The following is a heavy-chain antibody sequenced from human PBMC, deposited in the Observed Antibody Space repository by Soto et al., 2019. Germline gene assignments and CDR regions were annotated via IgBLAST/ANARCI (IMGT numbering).Heavy chain of an antibody. CDR1: GGSFSGYY. Sequence: PSETLSLTCAVYGGSFSGYYGSWIRQPPGKGLEWIGEINHSGSTNYNPSLKSRVTISVDTSKNQFSLKLSSVTAADTAVYYCARGVGHFWSGNYYMDVWGKGTTVTVS. CDR2: INHSGST. D-gene: IGHD3-3*02. CDR3: ARGVGHFWSGNYYMDV. V-gene: IGHV4-34*01. J-gene: IGHJ6*03.